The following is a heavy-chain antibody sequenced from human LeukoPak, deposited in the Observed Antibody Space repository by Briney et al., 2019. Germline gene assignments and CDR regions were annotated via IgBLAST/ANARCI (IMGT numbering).Heavy chain of an antibody. V-gene: IGHV3-33*06. CDR3: AKQTAGPGSIAAAGSGSYYFDP. J-gene: IGHJ5*02. CDR2: IWYDGSNK. CDR1: GFTFSSYG. D-gene: IGHD6-13*01. Sequence: GGSLRLSCAASGFTFSSYGMHWVRQAPGKGLEWVAVIWYDGSNKYYADSVKGRFTISRDNSKNTLYLQMNSLRAEDTAVYYCAKQTAGPGSIAAAGSGSYYFDPWGQGTLVTVSS.